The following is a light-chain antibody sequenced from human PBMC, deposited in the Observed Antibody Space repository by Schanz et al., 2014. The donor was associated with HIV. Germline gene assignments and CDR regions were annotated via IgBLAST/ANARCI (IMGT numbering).Light chain of an antibody. CDR2: EVN. V-gene: IGLV2-8*01. CDR1: SDDVGGYNY. J-gene: IGLJ1*01. Sequence: QSALTQPPSASGSLLQSVTISCTGTSDDVGGYNYLSWYQQHPGRAPKLIIYEVNKRSSGVPDRFSGSKSGITASLTVSGLQAEDEADYFCGSYAGSSTYVFGTGTKLTVL. CDR3: GSYAGSSTYV.